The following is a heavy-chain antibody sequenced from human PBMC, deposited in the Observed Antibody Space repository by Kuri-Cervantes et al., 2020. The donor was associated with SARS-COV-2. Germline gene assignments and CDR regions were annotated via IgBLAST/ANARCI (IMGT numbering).Heavy chain of an antibody. D-gene: IGHD3-22*01. V-gene: IGHV3-7*02. CDR2: IKQDGSEK. Sequence: GGSLRLSCAASGFTFSSYWMSWVRQAPGKGLEWVANIKQDGSEKYYVDSVKGRFTISRDNAKNSLYLQMNSLRAEDTAVYYCARVGPYYDSSGYYLDYWGQGTLVTVSS. CDR1: GFTFSSYW. J-gene: IGHJ4*02. CDR3: ARVGPYYDSSGYYLDY.